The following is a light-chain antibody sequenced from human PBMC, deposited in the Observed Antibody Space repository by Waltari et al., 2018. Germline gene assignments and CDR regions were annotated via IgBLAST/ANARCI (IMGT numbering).Light chain of an antibody. CDR3: LTWVSGTVV. CDR2: RVT. V-gene: IGLV3-1*01. CDR1: ALEDKY. Sequence: SYELTQTPSVPVSPGQTASISCFGDALEDKYVSWYQQKLGQSPVLVSYRVTSRPSGIPERFSASNSGDRASLTISGTQVVDEADYYCLTWVSGTVVFGGGTKLTVL. J-gene: IGLJ2*01.